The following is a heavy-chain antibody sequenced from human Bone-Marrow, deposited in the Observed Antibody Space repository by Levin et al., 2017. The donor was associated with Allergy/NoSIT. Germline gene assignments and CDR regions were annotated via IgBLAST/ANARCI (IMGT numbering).Heavy chain of an antibody. D-gene: IGHD4-17*01. CDR3: ARDRIYGILRNYGMDL. CDR2: ISSSSSGSHV. CDR1: GFTFNDFG. J-gene: IGHJ6*02. Sequence: GESLKISCAASGFTFNDFGMNWVRQAPGKGLEWVSSISSSSSGSHVYYADSVKGRFTISRDDAKNSLSLQMDSLRVEDTATYFCARDRIYGILRNYGMDLWGQGTTVTVSS. V-gene: IGHV3-21*06.